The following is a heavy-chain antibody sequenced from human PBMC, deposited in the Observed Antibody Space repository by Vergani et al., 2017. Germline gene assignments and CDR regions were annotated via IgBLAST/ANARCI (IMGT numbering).Heavy chain of an antibody. Sequence: EVPLVESGGGVVRPGVSLRLFCAVSGFTFDDYGMSWVRQAPGKGLEWVSGINWNGGSTGYADSVKGRFTISRDNAKNSLYLQINSLRAEDTALYYCARGVVRGVIITSFPHWGQGTLVTVSA. CDR1: GFTFDDYG. D-gene: IGHD3-10*01. CDR3: ARGVVRGVIITSFPH. J-gene: IGHJ4*02. V-gene: IGHV3-20*04. CDR2: INWNGGST.